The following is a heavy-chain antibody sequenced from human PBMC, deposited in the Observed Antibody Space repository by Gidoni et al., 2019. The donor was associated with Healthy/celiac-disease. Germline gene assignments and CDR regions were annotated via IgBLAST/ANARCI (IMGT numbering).Heavy chain of an antibody. CDR2: IYYSGST. D-gene: IGHD6-13*01. V-gene: IGHV4-39*01. J-gene: IGHJ5*02. CDR3: ARLGSSWYMAYNWFDP. Sequence: QLQLQESGPGLVKPSETLSLTCTVSGGSISSSSYYWGWLRQPPGKGLEWIGSIYYSGSTYYNPSLKSRVTISVDTSKNQVSLKLSSVTAADTAVYYCARLGSSWYMAYNWFDPWGQGTLVTVSS. CDR1: GGSISSSSYY.